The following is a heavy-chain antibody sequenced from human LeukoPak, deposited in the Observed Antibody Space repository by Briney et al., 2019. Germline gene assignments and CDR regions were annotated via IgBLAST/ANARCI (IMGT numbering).Heavy chain of an antibody. J-gene: IGHJ4*02. D-gene: IGHD2-15*01. CDR3: AKDARVAATGVIDY. CDR1: GFTFSSYG. CDR2: ISYDGSNK. Sequence: GGSLRLSCAASGFTFSSYGMHWVRQAPGQGLEWVAVISYDGSNKYYADSVKGRFTISRDKSKNTLYLQMNSLRAEDTAVYYCAKDARVAATGVIDYWGQGTLVTVSS. V-gene: IGHV3-30*18.